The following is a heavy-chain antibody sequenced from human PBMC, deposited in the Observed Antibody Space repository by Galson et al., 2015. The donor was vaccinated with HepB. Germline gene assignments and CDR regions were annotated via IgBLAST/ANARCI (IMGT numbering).Heavy chain of an antibody. V-gene: IGHV4-30-2*01. J-gene: IGHJ5*02. CDR1: GGPISSGVYA. Sequence: TLSLTCAVSGGPISSGVYAWSWVRQPPVKGLEWIGYIYYSGSTYYNPTLKLRVTISLDRSKNKFSLKLNSVTAADTAVYYCASVVAKSNWFDDWGQGILVTVSS. CDR2: IYYSGST. CDR3: ASVVAKSNWFDD. D-gene: IGHD2-15*01.